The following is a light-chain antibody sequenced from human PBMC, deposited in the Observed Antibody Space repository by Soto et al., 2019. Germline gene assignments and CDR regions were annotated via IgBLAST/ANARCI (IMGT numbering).Light chain of an antibody. Sequence: QSVLTQTPSASGTPGQTVTISCSGSRSNIGNNAVSWYQQFPGTAPKLLIYNNNQRPSGVPDRFSGSKSGTSASLAISGLQSEDEADYYCATWDASRDARGGFGGGTQLPVL. CDR3: ATWDASRDARGG. V-gene: IGLV1-44*01. CDR1: RSNIGNNA. CDR2: NNN. J-gene: IGLJ3*02.